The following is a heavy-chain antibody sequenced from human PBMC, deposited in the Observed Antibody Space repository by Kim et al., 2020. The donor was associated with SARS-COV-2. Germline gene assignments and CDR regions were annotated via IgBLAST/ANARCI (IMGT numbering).Heavy chain of an antibody. V-gene: IGHV3-74*01. Sequence: GGSLRLSCAASGFTFSVYWMHWVHQAPGKGLVWVSRIVSDGSYTDCADSVKGRFTISRDNAKNTVYLQMNSLRAEDTAIYYCARGGITDGSNHLHWGQGNLVTVSP. CDR2: IVSDGSYT. D-gene: IGHD5-12*01. J-gene: IGHJ4*02. CDR3: ARGGITDGSNHLH. CDR1: GFTFSVYW.